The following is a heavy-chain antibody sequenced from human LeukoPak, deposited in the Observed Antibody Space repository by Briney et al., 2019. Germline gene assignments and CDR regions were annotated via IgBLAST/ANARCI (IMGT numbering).Heavy chain of an antibody. Sequence: SETLSLTCAVYGGSFSGYYWSWIRQPPGKGLEWIGEINHSGSTNYNPSLKSRVTISIDTSKNQFSLKLISVTAADTAVYYCASDGSSSFDYWGQGTLVTVSS. CDR2: INHSGST. CDR3: ASDGSSSFDY. V-gene: IGHV4-34*01. D-gene: IGHD6-6*01. J-gene: IGHJ4*02. CDR1: GGSFSGYY.